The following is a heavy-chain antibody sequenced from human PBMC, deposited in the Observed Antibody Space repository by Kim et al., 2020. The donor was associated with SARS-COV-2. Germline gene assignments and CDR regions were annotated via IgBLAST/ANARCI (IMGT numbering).Heavy chain of an antibody. Sequence: MGGMDQNSGNTGYAQKFQGRVTMTRNTSISTAYMELSSLRSEDTAVYYCARGGNYDFWSGYHLYYYMDVWGKGTTVTVSS. D-gene: IGHD3-3*01. J-gene: IGHJ6*03. CDR2: MDQNSGNT. V-gene: IGHV1-8*01. CDR3: ARGGNYDFWSGYHLYYYMDV.